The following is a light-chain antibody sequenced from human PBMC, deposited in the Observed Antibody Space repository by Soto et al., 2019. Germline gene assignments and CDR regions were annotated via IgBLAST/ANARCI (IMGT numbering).Light chain of an antibody. J-gene: IGKJ1*01. CDR3: QQYNSYSRT. Sequence: DIQITQAPSTLSASVGARVTITCRASQSISSWLAWYQQKPGTAPKLLIYKASSLESGVPSRLSGSGYGKEFTITISRLQNDDVGTYYCQQYNSYSRTVGQGTQGEIK. V-gene: IGKV1-5*03. CDR2: KAS. CDR1: QSISSW.